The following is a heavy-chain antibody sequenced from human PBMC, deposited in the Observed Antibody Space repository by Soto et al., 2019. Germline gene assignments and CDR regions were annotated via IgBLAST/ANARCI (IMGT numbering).Heavy chain of an antibody. J-gene: IGHJ4*02. CDR1: GFTFSSYA. V-gene: IGHV3-30-3*01. D-gene: IGHD2-21*02. CDR2: ISYDGSNK. Sequence: QVQLVESGGGVVQPGRSLRLSCAASGFTFSSYAMHWVRQAPGKGLEWVAVISYDGSNKYYADSVKGRFTISRDNSKNTLYLQMNSLRAEDTAVYYCARDGGGGNFYLDYRGQGTLVTVSS. CDR3: ARDGGGGNFYLDY.